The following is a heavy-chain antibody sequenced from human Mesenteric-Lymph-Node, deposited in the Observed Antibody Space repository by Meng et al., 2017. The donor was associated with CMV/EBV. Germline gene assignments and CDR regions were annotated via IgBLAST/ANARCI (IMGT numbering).Heavy chain of an antibody. Sequence: GYTFTSFYMHWVRQAPGQGLEWMGIINPSGGSTSYAQKFQGRVTMTRDTSTSTVYMELSSLRSEDTAVYYCVTDQLVRGVINHALDYWGQGTLVTVSS. V-gene: IGHV1-46*01. CDR3: VTDQLVRGVINHALDY. CDR1: GYTFTSFY. D-gene: IGHD3-10*01. J-gene: IGHJ4*02. CDR2: INPSGGST.